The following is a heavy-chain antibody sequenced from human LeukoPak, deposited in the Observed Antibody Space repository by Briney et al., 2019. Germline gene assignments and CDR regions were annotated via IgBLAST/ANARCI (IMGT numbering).Heavy chain of an antibody. D-gene: IGHD1-7*01. CDR2: ISAYNGQT. CDR3: AGVAGFYWNSDSFDS. Sequence: ASVKVSCKASGCTFTTYGISWVRQAPGQGLEWMGWISAYNGQTNYAQKLQGRVTMTTDTSTKTAYMELRSLGSDDTAVYYCAGVAGFYWNSDSFDSWGQGTHVTVSS. CDR1: GCTFTTYG. V-gene: IGHV1-18*01. J-gene: IGHJ4*02.